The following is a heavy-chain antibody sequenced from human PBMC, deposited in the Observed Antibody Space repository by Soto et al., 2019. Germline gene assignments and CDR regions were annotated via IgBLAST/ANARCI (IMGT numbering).Heavy chain of an antibody. CDR3: ARLLYDRSGYYYFDY. CDR1: GGSISSSSYY. Sequence: SETPSLTCTVSGGSISSSSYYWGWIRQPPGKGLEWIGSIYYSGSIYHNPSLKSRVSTSVDTSKNQFSLRLNSVTAADTALYYCARLLYDRSGYYYFDYWGRGTLVTVSS. CDR2: IYYSGSI. J-gene: IGHJ4*02. V-gene: IGHV4-39*01. D-gene: IGHD3-22*01.